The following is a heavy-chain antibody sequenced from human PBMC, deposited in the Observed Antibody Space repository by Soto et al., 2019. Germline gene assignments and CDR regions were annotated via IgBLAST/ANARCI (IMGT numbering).Heavy chain of an antibody. V-gene: IGHV3-30*03. CDR3: XXXXXXSYRDLYYYYYGMDV. Sequence: QVQLVESGGGVVQPGRSLRLSCAASGFTFSSYGMHWVRQAPGKGLEWVAVISYDGSNKYYADSVKGRFTISRDNYKNTMYLQXXXLRAXXXXXXXXXXXXXXSYRDLYYYYYGMDVWGQGTTVTVSS. J-gene: IGHJ6*02. CDR1: GFTFSSYG. CDR2: ISYDGSNK. D-gene: IGHD2-2*01.